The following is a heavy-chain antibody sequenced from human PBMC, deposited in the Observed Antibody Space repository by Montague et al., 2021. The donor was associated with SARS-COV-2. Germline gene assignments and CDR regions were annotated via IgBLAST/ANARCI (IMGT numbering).Heavy chain of an antibody. V-gene: IGHV4-31*03. CDR2: IYYSGST. J-gene: IGHJ3*02. D-gene: IGHD3-22*01. CDR1: GGSISSGGYY. Sequence: TLSLTCTVSGGSISSGGYYWSWIRQHPGKGLEWIGYIYYSGSTYYXPSLKSRVTISVDASKNQLSLKLSSVTAADTAVYYCARVRITMIVVVDAFDIWGQGTMVTVSS. CDR3: ARVRITMIVVVDAFDI.